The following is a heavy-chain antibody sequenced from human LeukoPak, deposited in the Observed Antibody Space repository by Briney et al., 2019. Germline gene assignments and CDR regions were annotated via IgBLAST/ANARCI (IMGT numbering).Heavy chain of an antibody. V-gene: IGHV3-23*01. CDR1: GFTFSSYA. CDR2: ISGSGGST. J-gene: IGHJ4*02. Sequence: PGGSLRLSCAASGFTFSSYAMSWVRQAPGKGLEWVSAISGSGGSTYYADSVKGRFTISRDNSKNTLYQQMNSLRAEDTAVYYCATSGFWSGYYAHYYFDYWGQGTLVTVSS. CDR3: ATSGFWSGYYAHYYFDY. D-gene: IGHD3-3*01.